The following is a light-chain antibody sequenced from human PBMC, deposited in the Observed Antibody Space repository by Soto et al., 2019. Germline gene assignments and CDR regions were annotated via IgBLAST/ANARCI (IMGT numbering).Light chain of an antibody. CDR2: GNN. Sequence: QSALTQSPSVSGAPGQRVTISCTGTSSNIGGGYDVHWYQQIAGTAPKLLIYGNNIRPSGVPDRISASKSGTYASLDISGLQAEDEADYYGQSYDGGLGGKVVFGGGTKVTVL. CDR1: SSNIGGGYD. J-gene: IGLJ3*02. CDR3: QSYDGGLGGKVV. V-gene: IGLV1-40*01.